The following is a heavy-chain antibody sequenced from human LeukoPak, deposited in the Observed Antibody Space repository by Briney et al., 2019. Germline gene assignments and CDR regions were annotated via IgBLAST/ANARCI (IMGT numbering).Heavy chain of an antibody. V-gene: IGHV3-30*04. J-gene: IGHJ3*02. CDR1: GFTFSSYA. Sequence: GGSLRLSCAASGFTFSSYAIHWVRQAPGKGLEWVAVILYDGVNKYYADSVKGRFTISRDNSKNTLYLQMNSLRAEDTAVYYCARPSTYPGAFDIWGQGTTVTVSS. CDR2: ILYDGVNK. CDR3: ARPSTYPGAFDI.